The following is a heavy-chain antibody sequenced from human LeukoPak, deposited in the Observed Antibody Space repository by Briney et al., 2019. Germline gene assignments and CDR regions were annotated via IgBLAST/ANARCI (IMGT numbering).Heavy chain of an antibody. CDR3: ARDREDIVVVPAAVYYMDV. V-gene: IGHV4-38-2*02. Sequence: SETLSLTRTVSGYSNSSGYYWGWIRQPPGKGLEWIGSIYHSGSTYYNPSLKSRVTISVDTSKNQFSLKLSSVTAADTAVYYCARDREDIVVVPAAVYYMDVWGKGTTVTVSS. D-gene: IGHD2-2*01. CDR2: IYHSGST. CDR1: GYSNSSGYY. J-gene: IGHJ6*03.